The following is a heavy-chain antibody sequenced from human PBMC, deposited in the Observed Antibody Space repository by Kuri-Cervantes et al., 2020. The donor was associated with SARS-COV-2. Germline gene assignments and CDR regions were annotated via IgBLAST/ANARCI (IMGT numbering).Heavy chain of an antibody. Sequence: GSLRLSCTVSGGSIGRRNYYWGWIRQPPGKGLEWIGNIYYSGNTYYNPSLRSRVTISEDTSKNQFSLKLSSVTAADTAVYYRATGYSSRGGFDPWGQGTLVTVSS. V-gene: IGHV4-39*01. CDR2: IYYSGNT. CDR3: ATGYSSRGGFDP. CDR1: GGSIGRRNYY. D-gene: IGHD6-13*01. J-gene: IGHJ5*02.